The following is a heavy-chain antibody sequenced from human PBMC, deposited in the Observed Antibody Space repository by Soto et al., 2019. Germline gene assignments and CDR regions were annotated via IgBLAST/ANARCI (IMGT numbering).Heavy chain of an antibody. J-gene: IGHJ4*02. V-gene: IGHV1-46*01. CDR1: GYTFTHYY. D-gene: IGHD5-18*01. CDR3: ATSVNSAMAFDY. CDR2: INPNGGIT. Sequence: ASVKVSCKASGYTFTHYYIHWVRQAPGQGLEWMAIINPNGGITTYAQKFRAGFSMTRDTSTSTVYLELSSLRSEDSAVYYCATSVNSAMAFDYWGQGTLVTVSS.